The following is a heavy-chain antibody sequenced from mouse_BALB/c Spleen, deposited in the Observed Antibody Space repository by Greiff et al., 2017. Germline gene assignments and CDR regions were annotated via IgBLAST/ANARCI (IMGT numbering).Heavy chain of an antibody. CDR3: ARDSYYGNSYAMDY. CDR2: IWAGGST. Sequence: VKVVESGPGLVAPSQSLSITCTVSGFSLTSYGVHWVRQPPGKGLEWLGVIWAGGSTNYNSALMSRLSISKDNSKSQVFLKMNSLQTDDTAMYYCARDSYYGNSYAMDYWGQGTSVTVSS. D-gene: IGHD2-10*01. V-gene: IGHV2-9*02. J-gene: IGHJ4*01. CDR1: GFSLTSYG.